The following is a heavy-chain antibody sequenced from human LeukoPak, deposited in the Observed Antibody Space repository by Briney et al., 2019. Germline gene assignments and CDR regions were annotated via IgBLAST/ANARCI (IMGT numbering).Heavy chain of an antibody. CDR2: INPNSGGT. CDR1: GYTFTGYY. D-gene: IGHD6-19*01. J-gene: IGHJ4*02. V-gene: IGHV1-2*02. Sequence: ASVKVSCKASGYTFTGYYMHWVRQAPGQGLEWMGWINPNSGGTNYAQKFQGRVTMTRDTSTSTVYMELSSLRSEDTAVYYCARDIAVAQGANPFDYWGQGTLVTVSS. CDR3: ARDIAVAQGANPFDY.